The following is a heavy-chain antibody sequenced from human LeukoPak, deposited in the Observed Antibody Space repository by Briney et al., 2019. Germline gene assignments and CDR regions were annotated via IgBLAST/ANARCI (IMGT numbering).Heavy chain of an antibody. CDR1: GFTLRSYV. D-gene: IGHD2-2*01. J-gene: IGHJ4*02. CDR3: AHGSMYQLDY. CDR2: IYSGGTT. Sequence: GGSLRLSCVASGFTLRSYVMNWVRQTPGKGLEWVSLIYSGGTTYYADSVKGRFTISRDNSKNTLYLQMNSLRAEDTAVYYCAHGSMYQLDYWGQGTLVTVSP. V-gene: IGHV3-23*03.